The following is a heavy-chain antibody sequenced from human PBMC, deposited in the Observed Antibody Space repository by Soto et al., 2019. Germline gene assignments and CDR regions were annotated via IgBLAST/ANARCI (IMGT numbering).Heavy chain of an antibody. CDR3: ARDSPKLSSGVQNNWFDP. Sequence: SVKVSCKASGGTFSSYAISWVRQAPGQGLEWMGGIIPIFGTANYAQKFQGRVTITADESTSTAYMELSSLRSEDTAVYYCARDSPKLSSGVQNNWFDPWGQGTLVTVSS. J-gene: IGHJ5*02. CDR1: GGTFSSYA. CDR2: IIPIFGTA. V-gene: IGHV1-69*13. D-gene: IGHD3-10*01.